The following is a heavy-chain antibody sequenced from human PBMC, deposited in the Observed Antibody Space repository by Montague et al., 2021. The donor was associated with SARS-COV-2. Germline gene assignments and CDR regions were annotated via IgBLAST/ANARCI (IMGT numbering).Heavy chain of an antibody. Sequence: SETLSLTCDVYGGSFSSYWSWIRQPPGRGLEWVGQISHDGDTNYNPSLKSRVTISVDTSKNQVSLKLSSVTAADTAVYYCASHCGGGRCYFGMDVWGPGTTVTVSS. J-gene: IGHJ6*02. D-gene: IGHD2-15*01. V-gene: IGHV4-34*01. CDR1: GGSFSSY. CDR3: ASHCGGGRCYFGMDV. CDR2: ISHDGDT.